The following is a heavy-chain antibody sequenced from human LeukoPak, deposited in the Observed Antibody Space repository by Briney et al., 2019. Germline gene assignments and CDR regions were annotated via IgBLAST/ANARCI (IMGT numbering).Heavy chain of an antibody. CDR1: GGSFSGYY. CDR3: ARVRSGSYYDY. D-gene: IGHD3-10*01. V-gene: IGHV4-34*01. Sequence: PSETLSLTCAVYGGSFSGYYWSWIRQPPGKGLEWIGEINHSGSTNYNPSLKSRVTISVDTSKNQFSLKLSSVTAADTAVYCCARVRSGSYYDYWGQGTLVTVSS. J-gene: IGHJ4*02. CDR2: INHSGST.